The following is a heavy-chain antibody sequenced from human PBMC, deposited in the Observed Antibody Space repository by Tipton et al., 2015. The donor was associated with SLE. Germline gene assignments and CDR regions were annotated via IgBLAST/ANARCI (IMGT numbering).Heavy chain of an antibody. CDR3: ARQEGDIVVVPAAISFDY. D-gene: IGHD2-2*02. Sequence: TLSLTCTVSGGSISSSSYYWGWIRQPPGKGLEWIGYIYYSGSTNYNPSLKSRVTISVDTSKNQFSLKLSSVTAADTAMYYCARQEGDIVVVPAAISFDYWGQGTLVTVSS. CDR1: GGSISSSSYY. CDR2: IYYSGST. J-gene: IGHJ4*02. V-gene: IGHV4-61*05.